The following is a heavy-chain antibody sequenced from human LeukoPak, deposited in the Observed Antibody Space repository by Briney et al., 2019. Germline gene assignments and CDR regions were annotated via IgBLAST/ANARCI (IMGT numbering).Heavy chain of an antibody. D-gene: IGHD2-2*02. J-gene: IGHJ4*02. CDR3: ARDVKAAIIFDY. CDR1: GYTFTGYF. CDR2: INPNTGDT. V-gene: IGHV1-2*02. Sequence: ASVKVSCKASGYTFTGYFIHWVRQAPGQGFAWMGCINPNTGDTNYPQKFQGRVTMTRDTSISTAYMELSRLTSDDTAVYFCARDVKAAIIFDYWGQGTLVTVSS.